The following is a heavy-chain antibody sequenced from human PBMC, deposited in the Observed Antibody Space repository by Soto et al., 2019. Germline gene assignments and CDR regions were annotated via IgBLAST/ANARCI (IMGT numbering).Heavy chain of an antibody. CDR2: IYYSGST. J-gene: IGHJ4*02. Sequence: QGQLQESGPGLVKPSETLSLTCTFSGGSISSYYWCWIRQPPGKGLEWIGYIYYSGSTNYNPSLKSRVTISVDTSKNQFYLKLNSMTAADTAGYYCARHNYGSGSTYFDYWGQGTLVTVSS. D-gene: IGHD3-10*01. V-gene: IGHV4-59*08. CDR1: GGSISSYY. CDR3: ARHNYGSGSTYFDY.